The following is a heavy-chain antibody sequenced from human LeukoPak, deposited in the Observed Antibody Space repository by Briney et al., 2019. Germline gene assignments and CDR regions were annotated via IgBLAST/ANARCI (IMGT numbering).Heavy chain of an antibody. CDR2: ISSSSTYI. J-gene: IGHJ4*02. V-gene: IGHV3-21*01. CDR1: GFSFSSYY. D-gene: IGHD3-10*01. Sequence: PGGSLRLSCAASGFSFSSYYVNWVRQAPGKGLEWVSCISSSSTYIFYADSVRGRFAISRDSAKNSLYLQMNSLRAEDTAVYYCVRENYGSFDYWGQGSLVTVSS. CDR3: VRENYGSFDY.